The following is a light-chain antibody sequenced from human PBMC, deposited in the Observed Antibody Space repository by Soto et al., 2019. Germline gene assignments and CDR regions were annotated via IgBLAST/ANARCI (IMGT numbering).Light chain of an antibody. V-gene: IGLV2-23*01. CDR3: CSYAGSGTYV. Sequence: QSVLTQCASVSGSPGQSITISCAGTNSDVGSYNFVSWLQQHAGKAPKLMIYEGNKRPSGVSNRFSGSKSGNTASLTISGLQTEDEADYYCCSYAGSGTYVFGTGTKVTAL. J-gene: IGLJ1*01. CDR1: NSDVGSYNF. CDR2: EGN.